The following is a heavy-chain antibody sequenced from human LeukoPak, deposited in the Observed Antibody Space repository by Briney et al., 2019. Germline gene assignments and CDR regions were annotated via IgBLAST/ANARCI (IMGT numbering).Heavy chain of an antibody. J-gene: IGHJ6*02. Sequence: GGSLRLSCAASGFTFSNAWMSWVRQAPGKGLEWVGRIKSKTDGGTTDYAAPVKGRFTISRDDSKNTLYLQMNSLKTEDTAVYYCTTDRVRYSSSGYYYGMDVWGQGTTATVSS. CDR3: TTDRVRYSSSGYYYGMDV. V-gene: IGHV3-15*01. CDR1: GFTFSNAW. D-gene: IGHD6-13*01. CDR2: IKSKTDGGTT.